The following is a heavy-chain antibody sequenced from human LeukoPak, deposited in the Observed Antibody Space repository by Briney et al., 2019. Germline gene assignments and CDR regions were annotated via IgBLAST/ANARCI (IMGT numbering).Heavy chain of an antibody. CDR3: AREDTAMVTGACFDY. CDR1: GFTFSTSA. Sequence: GGSLRLSCAASGFTFSTSAMHWVRQAPGKGLEWVAAISYDGTTKYYAESVKGRFTISRDNSKNTLYLQMNSLRVEDTAVYYCAREDTAMVTGACFDYWGQGTLVTVSS. J-gene: IGHJ4*02. V-gene: IGHV3-30*04. CDR2: ISYDGTTK. D-gene: IGHD5-18*01.